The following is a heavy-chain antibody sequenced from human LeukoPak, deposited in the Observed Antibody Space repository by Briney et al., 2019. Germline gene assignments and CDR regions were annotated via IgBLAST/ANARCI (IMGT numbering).Heavy chain of an antibody. CDR3: ARAPYTTGRGYYFDY. J-gene: IGHJ4*02. CDR2: ISYDGSKK. V-gene: IGHV3-30*03. CDR1: GFTFSSYG. D-gene: IGHD2/OR15-2a*01. Sequence: PGRSLRLSCAASGFTFSSYGMHWVRQAPGKGLEWVAVISYDGSKKFYADSVKGRFTISRDNAKNTLYLQMNSLRAEDTAVYYCARAPYTTGRGYYFDYWGQGTLVTVSS.